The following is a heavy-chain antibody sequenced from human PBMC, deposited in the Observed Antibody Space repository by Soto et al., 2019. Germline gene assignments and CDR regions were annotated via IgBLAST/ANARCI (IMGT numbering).Heavy chain of an antibody. CDR1: GFTFSDYY. Sequence: GGSLRLSCAASGFTFSDYYMSWIRQAPGKGLEWVSYISSSGSTIYYADSVKGRFTISRDNSKNTLYLQMNSPRAEDTAVYYCAKDPKAIAADWGQGTLVTVSS. D-gene: IGHD6-13*01. V-gene: IGHV3-11*01. J-gene: IGHJ4*02. CDR2: ISSSGSTI. CDR3: AKDPKAIAAD.